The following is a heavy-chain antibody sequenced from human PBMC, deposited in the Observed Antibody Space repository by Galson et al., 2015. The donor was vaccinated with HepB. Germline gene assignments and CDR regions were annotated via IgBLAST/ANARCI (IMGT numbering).Heavy chain of an antibody. CDR1: GFTFSSYG. J-gene: IGHJ4*02. CDR2: IWYDGSNK. Sequence: SLRLSCAASGFTFSSYGMHWVRQAPGKGLEWVAVIWYDGSNKYYADSVKGRFTISRDNSKNTLYLQMNSLRAEDTAVYYCARDLGYDILTGLDYWGQGTLVTVSS. D-gene: IGHD3-9*01. V-gene: IGHV3-33*01. CDR3: ARDLGYDILTGLDY.